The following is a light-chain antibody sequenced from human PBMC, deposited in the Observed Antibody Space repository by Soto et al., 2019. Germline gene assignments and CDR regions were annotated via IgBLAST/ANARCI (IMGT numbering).Light chain of an antibody. CDR2: WAS. J-gene: IGKJ5*01. CDR1: QSILSTFNNKNQ. V-gene: IGKV4-1*01. Sequence: DIVMTQSPDSLAVSLGERATIRCESSQSILSTFNNKNQIAWYQQKPGQPPKLLIYWASTREFGVPDRFSGSGSGTDFTLTVSSVQAEDVATYFCQHYCTTPVTFGQGTRLEIK. CDR3: QHYCTTPVT.